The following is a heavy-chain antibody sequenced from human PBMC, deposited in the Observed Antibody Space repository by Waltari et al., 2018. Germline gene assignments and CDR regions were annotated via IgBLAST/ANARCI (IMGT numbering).Heavy chain of an antibody. CDR3: ATDHHRQSGYDI. CDR2: YDPETAEI. Sequence: QVQLEQSGAEVKKPGASVKVSCKVSGYTLTDLSMHWVRQAPGKGLEWMGGYDPETAEIICAQSCQGRVTLTEDKSSETAHMVLSSLTSEYTAVYYCATDHHRQSGYDIWGQGTLVTVSS. J-gene: IGHJ4*02. CDR1: GYTLTDLS. V-gene: IGHV1-24*01. D-gene: IGHD5-12*01.